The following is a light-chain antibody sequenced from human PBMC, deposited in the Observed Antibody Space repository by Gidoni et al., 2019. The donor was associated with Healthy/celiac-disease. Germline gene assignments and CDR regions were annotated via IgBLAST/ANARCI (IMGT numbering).Light chain of an antibody. Sequence: DIQMTQSPSSLSASVGDRVTITCQASQDISNYLNWYQQKPGKAPKLLIYDASNLETGVPSRFSGSGSGTDFTFTTSSLQPEDIATYYCQQYDNLLPITFGQXTRLEIK. CDR3: QQYDNLLPIT. J-gene: IGKJ5*01. CDR1: QDISNY. V-gene: IGKV1-33*01. CDR2: DAS.